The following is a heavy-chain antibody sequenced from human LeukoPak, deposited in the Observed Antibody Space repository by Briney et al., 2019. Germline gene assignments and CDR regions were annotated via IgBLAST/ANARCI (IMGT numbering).Heavy chain of an antibody. CDR3: ARDLGAAGTLSFFDY. V-gene: IGHV1-18*04. D-gene: IGHD6-13*01. Sequence: ASVKVSCKASGYAFTSYGISWGRQAPGQGLEWMGWISAYNGNINYAQKFQGRVTMTTDTSTSTAYLELRSLRSDDTAVYYCARDLGAAGTLSFFDYWGQGTLATVSS. CDR2: ISAYNGNI. CDR1: GYAFTSYG. J-gene: IGHJ4*02.